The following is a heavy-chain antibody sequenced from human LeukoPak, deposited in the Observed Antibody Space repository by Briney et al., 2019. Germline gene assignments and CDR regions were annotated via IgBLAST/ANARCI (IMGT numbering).Heavy chain of an antibody. CDR3: ARGIVYDFWSGYYYYYYYMDV. CDR1: GFTFSDYY. V-gene: IGHV3-11*04. Sequence: PGGSLRLSCAASGFTFSDYYMSWIRQAPGKGLEWVSYISSGGSTIYYADSVKGRFTISRDNAKNSLYLQMNSLRAEDTAVYYCARGIVYDFWSGYYYYYYYMDVWGKGTTVTVSS. CDR2: ISSGGSTI. J-gene: IGHJ6*03. D-gene: IGHD3-3*01.